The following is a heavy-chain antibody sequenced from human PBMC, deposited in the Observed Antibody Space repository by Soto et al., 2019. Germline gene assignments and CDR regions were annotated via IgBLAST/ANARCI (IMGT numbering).Heavy chain of an antibody. CDR1: GFTVSSNY. Sequence: GGSLRLSCAASGFTVSSNYMSWVRQAPGKGLEWVSVIYSGGSTYYADSVKGRFTISRDNSKNTLYLQMNSLRAEDTAVYYCARIVLEDSSSWYTYYFDYWGQGTLVTVSS. V-gene: IGHV3-53*01. CDR3: ARIVLEDSSSWYTYYFDY. J-gene: IGHJ4*02. D-gene: IGHD6-13*01. CDR2: IYSGGST.